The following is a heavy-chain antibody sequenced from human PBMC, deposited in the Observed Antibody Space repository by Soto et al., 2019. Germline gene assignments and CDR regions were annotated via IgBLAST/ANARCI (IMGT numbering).Heavy chain of an antibody. CDR1: GGSVSSGSYY. CDR2: IYYSGST. V-gene: IGHV4-61*01. D-gene: IGHD6-13*01. J-gene: IGHJ4*02. CDR3: ARGPSIAAAGKEGHDY. Sequence: SETLSLTCTVSGGSVSSGSYYWSWIRQPPGKGLEWIGYIYYSGSTNYNPSLKSRVTISVDTSKNQFSLKLSSVTAADTAVYYCARGPSIAAAGKEGHDYWGQGTLVTVSS.